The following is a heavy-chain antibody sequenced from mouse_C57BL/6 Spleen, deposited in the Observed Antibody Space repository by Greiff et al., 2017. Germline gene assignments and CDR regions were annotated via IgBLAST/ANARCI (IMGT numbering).Heavy chain of an antibody. D-gene: IGHD2-2*01. Sequence: VQLQQSGPELVKPGASVKISCKASGYAFSSSWMNWVKQRPGKGLEWIGRIYPGDGDTNYNGKFKGKATLTADKSSSTAYMQLSSLTSEDSAVYFCAREEAIYYGYLFDYWGQGTTLTVSS. CDR1: GYAFSSSW. CDR3: AREEAIYYGYLFDY. CDR2: IYPGDGDT. J-gene: IGHJ2*01. V-gene: IGHV1-82*01.